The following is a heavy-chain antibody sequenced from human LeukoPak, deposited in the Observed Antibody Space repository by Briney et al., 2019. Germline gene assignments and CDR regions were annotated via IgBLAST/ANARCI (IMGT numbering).Heavy chain of an antibody. Sequence: GGSLRLSCAASGFTLSSNYMCWVRQAPGKGLEWVSAIYSGGSTYYADSVKGRFTISRDNSKNTLYLQMNSLRAEDTAVYYCARIYGDYSSFYYYYMDVWGKGTTVTVSS. CDR3: ARIYGDYSSFYYYYMDV. CDR2: IYSGGST. J-gene: IGHJ6*03. V-gene: IGHV3-53*01. CDR1: GFTLSSNY. D-gene: IGHD4-17*01.